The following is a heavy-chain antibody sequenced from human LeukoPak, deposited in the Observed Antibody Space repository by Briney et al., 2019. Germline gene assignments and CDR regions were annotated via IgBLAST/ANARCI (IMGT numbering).Heavy chain of an antibody. CDR1: GFTFSDYY. CDR2: ISSRSSNI. J-gene: IGHJ4*02. Sequence: GGSLRLSCAASGFTFSDYYMSWIRQAPGKGLEWVSYISSRSSNINYADSVKGRFTISRDNAKTSLYLQMNSLRAEDTAVYYFVRGFQADDYWGQGTLVTVSS. CDR3: VRGFQADDY. V-gene: IGHV3-11*05.